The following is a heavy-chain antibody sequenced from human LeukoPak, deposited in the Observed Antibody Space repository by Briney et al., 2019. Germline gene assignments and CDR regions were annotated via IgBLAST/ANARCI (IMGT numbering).Heavy chain of an antibody. CDR1: RFTFSNYG. D-gene: IGHD2-21*02. V-gene: IGHV3-23*01. J-gene: IGHJ4*02. Sequence: GGTLRLSCAASRFTFSNYGMSWVRQAPGKGLEWVSAVSGSGGSTYYADSVKGRFTISRDNSKNTLYMQMNSLRVEDTAVYYCARGEKVTANTYYFDSWGQGTLVTVSS. CDR2: VSGSGGST. CDR3: ARGEKVTANTYYFDS.